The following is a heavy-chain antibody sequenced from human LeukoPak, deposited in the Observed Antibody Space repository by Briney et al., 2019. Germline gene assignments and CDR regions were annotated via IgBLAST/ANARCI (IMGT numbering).Heavy chain of an antibody. D-gene: IGHD3-22*01. CDR2: IGPSSDNI. J-gene: IGHJ1*01. Sequence: GGSLRLSCAASGFTFSSYNMNWVRQAPEKGLEWVSYIGPSSDNINYADSVKGRFTVSRDNAKNSLYLQMNSLRAEDTAVYYCARVNPTNSGFYTYWGQGTLVTVSS. CDR3: ARVNPTNSGFYTY. CDR1: GFTFSSYN. V-gene: IGHV3-48*04.